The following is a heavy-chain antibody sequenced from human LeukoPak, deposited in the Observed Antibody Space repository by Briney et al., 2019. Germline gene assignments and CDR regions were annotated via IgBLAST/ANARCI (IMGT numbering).Heavy chain of an antibody. V-gene: IGHV2-26*01. Sequence: SGPTLVNPTETLTLTCTVSGFSLSNARMGVSWIRQPPGKALEWLAHIFSNDEKSYSTSLKSRPTISKDTSKSQVVLTMTNMDPVDTATYYCARIKVVYDSSGYFGYYFDYWGQGTLVTVSS. CDR2: IFSNDEK. D-gene: IGHD3-22*01. CDR3: ARIKVVYDSSGYFGYYFDY. CDR1: GFSLSNARMG. J-gene: IGHJ4*02.